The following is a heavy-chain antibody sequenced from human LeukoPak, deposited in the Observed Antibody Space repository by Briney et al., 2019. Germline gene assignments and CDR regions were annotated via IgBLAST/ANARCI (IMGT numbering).Heavy chain of an antibody. CDR3: AKVIMVRGVIIAYYYYGMDV. V-gene: IGHV3-11*04. D-gene: IGHD3-10*01. Sequence: GGSLRLSCAVSGLTFSDYYMSWTRQAPGKGPELVSYISPSGSSIFYVDSVKGRFTISRDNSKNTLYLQMNSLRAEGTAVYYCAKVIMVRGVIIAYYYYGMDVWGQGTTVTVSS. CDR1: GLTFSDYY. J-gene: IGHJ6*02. CDR2: ISPSGSSI.